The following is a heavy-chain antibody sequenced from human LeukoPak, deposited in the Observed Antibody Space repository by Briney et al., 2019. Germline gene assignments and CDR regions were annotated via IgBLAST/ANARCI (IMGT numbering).Heavy chain of an antibody. V-gene: IGHV1-8*01. D-gene: IGHD3-22*01. J-gene: IGHJ5*02. CDR1: GYTFTSYD. CDR2: MNPNSGNT. CDR3: AREVPNDSSGYYYRGQFDP. Sequence: ASVKVSCKASGYTFTSYDINWVRQATGQGLEWMGWMNPNSGNTGYAQKFQGRVTMTRNTSISTAYMELSSLRSEDTAVYYCAREVPNDSSGYYYRGQFDPWGQGTLVTVSS.